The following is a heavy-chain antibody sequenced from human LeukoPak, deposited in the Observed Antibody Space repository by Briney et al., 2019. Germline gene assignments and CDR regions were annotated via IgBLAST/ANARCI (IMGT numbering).Heavy chain of an antibody. CDR2: INHSGST. J-gene: IGHJ3*02. D-gene: IGHD2-15*01. CDR3: ARYIVVVVAATFDAFDI. CDR1: GGSFSGYY. Sequence: PSETLSLTCAVYGGSFSGYYWSWIRQPPGKGLEWIGEINHSGSTNYNPSLKSRVTISVDTSKNQFSLRLSSVTAADTAVYYCARYIVVVVAATFDAFDIWGQGTTVTVSS. V-gene: IGHV4-34*01.